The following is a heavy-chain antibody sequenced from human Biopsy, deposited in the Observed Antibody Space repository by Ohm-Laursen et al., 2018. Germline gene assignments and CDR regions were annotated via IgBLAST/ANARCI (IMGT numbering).Heavy chain of an antibody. D-gene: IGHD2-8*01. Sequence: SLRLSCAASGFTFSSYGMHWVRQAPGKGLEWVAAIWYDGSNKNYADSVKGRFTISRDNSKNTLYLQMNSLGGEDTTVYYCSKCMTGGSNYYFHHCGQGTLVTVSS. J-gene: IGHJ4*02. CDR1: GFTFSSYG. CDR3: SKCMTGGSNYYFHH. V-gene: IGHV3-33*06. CDR2: IWYDGSNK.